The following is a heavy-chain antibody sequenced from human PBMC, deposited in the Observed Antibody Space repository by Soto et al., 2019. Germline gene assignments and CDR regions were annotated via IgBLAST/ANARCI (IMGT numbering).Heavy chain of an antibody. CDR1: GNTFTSYA. Sequence: XSVKVSYKASGNTFTSYAMHLVRQAPGQRLEWMGWINAGNGNTKYSQKFQGRVTITRDTSASTAYMELSSLRSEDTAVYYCARPTHTAMVTVEFDDWGQGTLVTVSS. CDR2: INAGNGNT. V-gene: IGHV1-3*01. D-gene: IGHD5-18*01. CDR3: ARPTHTAMVTVEFDD. J-gene: IGHJ4*02.